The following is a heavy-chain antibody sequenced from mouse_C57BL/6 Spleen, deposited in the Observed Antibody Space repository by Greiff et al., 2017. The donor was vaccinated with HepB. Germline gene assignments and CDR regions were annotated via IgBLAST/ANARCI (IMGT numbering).Heavy chain of an antibody. D-gene: IGHD2-3*01. CDR1: GFTFTDYY. V-gene: IGHV7-3*01. J-gene: IGHJ4*01. Sequence: EVKLVESGGGLVQPGGSLSLSCAASGFTFTDYYMSWVRQPPGKALEWLGFIRNKANGYTTEYSASVKGRFTISRDNSQSILYLQMNALRAEDSATYYCARALDGYPYAMDYWGQGTSVTVSS. CDR2: IRNKANGYTT. CDR3: ARALDGYPYAMDY.